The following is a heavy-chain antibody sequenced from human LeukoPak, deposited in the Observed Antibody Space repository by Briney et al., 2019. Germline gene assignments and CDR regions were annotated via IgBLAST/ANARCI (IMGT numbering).Heavy chain of an antibody. CDR2: INPSGGST. J-gene: IGHJ3*02. CDR1: GYTFTSYY. CDR3: AGDLTLGPVTTITMFHDAFDI. V-gene: IGHV1-46*01. D-gene: IGHD3-10*02. Sequence: GASVKVSCKASGYTFTSYYMHWVRQAPGQGLEWMGIINPSGGSTSYAQKFQGRVTMTRDTSTSTVYMELSSLRSEDTAVYYCAGDLTLGPVTTITMFHDAFDIWGQGTMVTVSS.